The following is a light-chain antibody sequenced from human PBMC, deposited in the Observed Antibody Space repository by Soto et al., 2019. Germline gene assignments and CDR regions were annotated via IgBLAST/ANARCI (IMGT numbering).Light chain of an antibody. J-gene: IGLJ2*01. Sequence: QSALTQPASLSGSPGQSITISCTGTSSDIGAYDYVSWFQQHPGKAPKLMISEVNNRPSGVSNRFSGSKSGNTAYLTISGLQVEDEADYYCSSYTSVSTWLFGGGTKLTVL. CDR1: SSDIGAYDY. CDR3: SSYTSVSTWL. CDR2: EVN. V-gene: IGLV2-14*01.